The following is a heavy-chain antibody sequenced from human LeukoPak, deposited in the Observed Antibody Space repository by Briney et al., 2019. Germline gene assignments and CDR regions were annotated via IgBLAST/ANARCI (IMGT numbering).Heavy chain of an antibody. D-gene: IGHD4-17*01. CDR1: GYTFTNYA. CDR2: INPKTGNP. CDR3: ARDDGVYSYYFSMEV. V-gene: IGHV7-4-1*02. Sequence: GASVKVSCKTSGYTFTNYAINWVRQAPGQGLEWVGWINPKTGNPTYAQSFTGRFVFSLDTSISTAYLQISSLKAEDTAIYYCARDDGVYSYYFSMEVWGNGTTVTVSS. J-gene: IGHJ6*03.